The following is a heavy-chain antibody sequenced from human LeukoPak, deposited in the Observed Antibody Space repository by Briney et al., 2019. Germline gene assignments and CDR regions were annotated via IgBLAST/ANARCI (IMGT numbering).Heavy chain of an antibody. CDR3: ARDKNGHFDY. CDR2: ISSGSSYI. V-gene: IGHV3-21*01. CDR1: GFTFGSYS. D-gene: IGHD2-8*01. J-gene: IGHJ4*02. Sequence: PGGSLRLSCAASGFTFGSYSMNWVREAPGKGLEWVSSISSGSSYIYYADSVKGRFTISRDNAKNSLYLQMNSLRAEDTAVYYCARDKNGHFDYWGQGTLVTVSS.